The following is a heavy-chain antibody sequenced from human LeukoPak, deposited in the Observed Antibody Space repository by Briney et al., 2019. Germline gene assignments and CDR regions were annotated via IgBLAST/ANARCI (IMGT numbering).Heavy chain of an antibody. CDR2: ISSSGSTI. J-gene: IGHJ4*02. V-gene: IGHV3-48*03. Sequence: GGSLRLSCAASGFTFSSYEMNWVRQAPGKGLEWVSYISSSGSTIYYADSVKGRFTISRDNPKNSLYLQMNSLRAEDTAVYYCARDVYYGSGKLDYWGQGTLVTVSS. CDR3: ARDVYYGSGKLDY. D-gene: IGHD3-10*01. CDR1: GFTFSSYE.